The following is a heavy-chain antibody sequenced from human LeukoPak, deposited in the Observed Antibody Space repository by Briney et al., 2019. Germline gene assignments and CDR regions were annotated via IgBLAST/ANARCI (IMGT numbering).Heavy chain of an antibody. CDR2: TDTEGSRT. V-gene: IGHV3-74*01. D-gene: IGHD1-26*01. J-gene: IGHJ1*01. CDR1: TSTVRSSW. CDR3: TRIRVGAHQLEY. Sequence: GRSLTLSRDASTSTVRSSWGAGVRRPPGRGRGGASGTDTEGSRTSYADSMKGRFTSSRDNSKNTLYLQMNSLRAEDTAVYYCTRIRVGAHQLEYWGQGTLVTVSS.